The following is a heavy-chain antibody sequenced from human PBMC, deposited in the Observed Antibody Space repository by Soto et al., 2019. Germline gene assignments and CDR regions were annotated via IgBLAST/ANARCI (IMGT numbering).Heavy chain of an antibody. D-gene: IGHD3-9*01. V-gene: IGHV1-69*13. Sequence: GASVKVSCKASGGTFSSYAISWVRQAPGQGLEWMGGIIPIFGTANYAQKFQGRVTITADESTSTAYMELSSLRSEDAAVYYCARFAYYDILTGYIRGNWFDPWGQGTLVTVSS. J-gene: IGHJ5*02. CDR2: IIPIFGTA. CDR3: ARFAYYDILTGYIRGNWFDP. CDR1: GGTFSSYA.